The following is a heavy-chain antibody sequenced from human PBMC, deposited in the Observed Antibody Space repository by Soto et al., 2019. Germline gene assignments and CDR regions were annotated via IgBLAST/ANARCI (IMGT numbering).Heavy chain of an antibody. CDR3: ARASPRGRYFDWLIFPLGH. Sequence: GESLKISCAASGFSVDDYGMSLVRQVPGKRLEWVAGTNWNGRTKDYVDSVKGRFTISRDTAKSSVYLQMNSLRAEDTALYFCARASPRGRYFDWLIFPLGHWGQGTLVTVSS. D-gene: IGHD3-9*01. CDR2: TNWNGRTK. V-gene: IGHV3-20*04. J-gene: IGHJ4*02. CDR1: GFSVDDYG.